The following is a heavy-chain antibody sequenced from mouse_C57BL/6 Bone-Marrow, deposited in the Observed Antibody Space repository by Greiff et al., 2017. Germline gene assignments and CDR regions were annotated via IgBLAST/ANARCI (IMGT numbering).Heavy chain of an antibody. D-gene: IGHD1-1*01. J-gene: IGHJ2*01. CDR3: ARRRTTVNFDY. Sequence: EVQRVESGGDLVKPGGSLKLSCAASGFTFSSYGMSWVRQTPDKRLEWVATISSGGSYTYYPDSVKGRFTISRDNAKNTLYLQMSSLKSEDTAMYYCARRRTTVNFDYWGQGTTLTVSS. V-gene: IGHV5-6*01. CDR1: GFTFSSYG. CDR2: ISSGGSYT.